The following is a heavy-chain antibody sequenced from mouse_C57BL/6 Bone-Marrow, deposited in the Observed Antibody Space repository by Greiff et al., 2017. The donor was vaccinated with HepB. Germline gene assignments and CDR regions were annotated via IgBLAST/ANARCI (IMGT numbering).Heavy chain of an antibody. D-gene: IGHD2-2*01. CDR2: IDPEDGET. J-gene: IGHJ3*01. CDR3: AGLSRVTTGGVGFAY. CDR1: GFNIKDYY. Sequence: VQLQQSGAELVKPGASVKLSCTASGFNIKDYYMHWVKQRTEQGLEWIGRIDPEDGETKYAPKFQGKATITADPSSNTAYLQLSSLTSEDTAVYYWAGLSRVTTGGVGFAYWGQGTLVTVSA. V-gene: IGHV14-2*01.